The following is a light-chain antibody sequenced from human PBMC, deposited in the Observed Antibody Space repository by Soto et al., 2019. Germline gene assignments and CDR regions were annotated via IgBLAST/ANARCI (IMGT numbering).Light chain of an antibody. V-gene: IGKV3D-20*02. CDR1: QSLSSGY. J-gene: IGKJ1*01. CDR3: QQYNNWPRT. Sequence: EIVLTQSPGTLSLSPGERVTLSCRASQSLSSGYLAWYQQKFGQAPRLLIYDASRRATGIPERFSGSGSGTDFTLTINRLEPEDFAVYYCQQYNNWPRTFGQGTKVEIK. CDR2: DAS.